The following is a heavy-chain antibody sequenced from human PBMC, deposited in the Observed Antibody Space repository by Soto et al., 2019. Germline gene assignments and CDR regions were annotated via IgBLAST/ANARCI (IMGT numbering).Heavy chain of an antibody. J-gene: IGHJ6*02. CDR2: ISYDGSNK. CDR1: GFTFSSYA. Sequence: GGSLRLSCAASGFTFSSYAMPWVRQAPGKGLEWVAVISYDGSNKYYADSVKGRFTISRDNSKNTLYLQMNSLRAEDTAVYYCASSYYYGMDVWGQGTTVTVSS. CDR3: ASSYYYGMDV. V-gene: IGHV3-30-3*01.